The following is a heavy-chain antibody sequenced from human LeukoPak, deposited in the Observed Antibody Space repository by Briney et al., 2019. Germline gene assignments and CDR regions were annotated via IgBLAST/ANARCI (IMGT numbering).Heavy chain of an antibody. CDR3: ASYSSSSEIFYYYYYYYMDV. Sequence: PSETLSLTCTVSGGSISSSSYYWGWIRQPPGTGLEWIGSIYYSGSTYYNPSLKSRVTISVDTSKNQFSLKLSSVTAADTAVYYCASYSSSSEIFYYYYYYYMDVWGKGTTVTVSS. J-gene: IGHJ6*03. D-gene: IGHD6-6*01. CDR2: IYYSGST. V-gene: IGHV4-39*01. CDR1: GGSISSSSYY.